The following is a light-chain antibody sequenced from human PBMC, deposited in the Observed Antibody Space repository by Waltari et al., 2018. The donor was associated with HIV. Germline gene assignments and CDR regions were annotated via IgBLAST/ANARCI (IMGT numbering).Light chain of an antibody. Sequence: QSVLTQPPSASGPAGQPVIISCSANRSNIGINDVPWYQHFPGVAPRLLVYMNNYRPSGVPDRFSGSRSGTSASLIIAGLQSEDEANYYCATWDDSLNGVFGGGTKLTVL. CDR3: ATWDDSLNGV. CDR2: MNN. J-gene: IGLJ3*02. V-gene: IGLV1-44*01. CDR1: RSNIGIND.